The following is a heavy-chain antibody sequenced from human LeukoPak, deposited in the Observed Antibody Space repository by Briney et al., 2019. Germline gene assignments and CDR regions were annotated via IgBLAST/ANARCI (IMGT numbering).Heavy chain of an antibody. D-gene: IGHD5-24*01. V-gene: IGHV3-13*04. J-gene: IGHJ3*02. CDR1: GFTFSSYD. CDR2: IGTAGYT. Sequence: GGSLRLSCAASGFTFSSYDMHWVRQATGKGLEWVSAIGTAGYTYYPGSVQGRFTISRDNAKNSLYLQMNSLRAEDTAVYYCARNLRLHTPRAFDIWGQGTMVTVSS. CDR3: ARNLRLHTPRAFDI.